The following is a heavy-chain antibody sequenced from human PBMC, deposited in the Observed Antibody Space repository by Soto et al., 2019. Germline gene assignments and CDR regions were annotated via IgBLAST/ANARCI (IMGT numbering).Heavy chain of an antibody. CDR1: GGTFSCYA. CDR3: ASVKVAGTAHPYYFDY. J-gene: IGHJ4*02. V-gene: IGHV1-69*13. Sequence: GASVKVSCKASGGTFSCYAISWVRQAPGQGLEWMGGIIPIFGTANYAQKFQGRVTITADESTSTAYMELSSLRSEDTAVYYCASVKVAGTAHPYYFDYWGQGTLVTVSS. CDR2: IIPIFGTA. D-gene: IGHD6-19*01.